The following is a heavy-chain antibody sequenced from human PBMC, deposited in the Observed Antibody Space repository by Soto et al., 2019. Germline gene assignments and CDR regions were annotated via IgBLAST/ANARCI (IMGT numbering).Heavy chain of an antibody. D-gene: IGHD5-12*01. CDR1: GWSINTYY. CDR3: ARHYGDGYDYVDY. V-gene: IGHV4-59*08. Sequence: SETLSLTCTFSGWSINTYYWSWIRQPPGKGLEWIGYIYYRANPNYNPSLKSRVTISQDTSKNQFSLKLSSVTAADTAVYYCARHYGDGYDYVDYWGQGTLVTGSS. CDR2: IYYRANP. J-gene: IGHJ4*02.